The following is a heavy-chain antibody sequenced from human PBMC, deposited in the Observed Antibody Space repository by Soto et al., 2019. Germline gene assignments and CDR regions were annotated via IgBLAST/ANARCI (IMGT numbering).Heavy chain of an antibody. V-gene: IGHV3-30*18. D-gene: IGHD6-6*01. CDR2: ISYDGSNK. Sequence: QVQLVESGGGVVQPGRSLRLSCAASGFTFSSYGMHWVRQAPGKGLEWVAVISYDGSNKYYADSVKGRFTISRDNSKNTLYLQMNSLRAEDTAVYYCAKALEKYSSHIPALVDYWGQGTLVTVSS. J-gene: IGHJ4*02. CDR1: GFTFSSYG. CDR3: AKALEKYSSHIPALVDY.